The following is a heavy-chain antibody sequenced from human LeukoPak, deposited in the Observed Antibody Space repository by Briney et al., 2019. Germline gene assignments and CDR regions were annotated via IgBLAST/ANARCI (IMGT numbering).Heavy chain of an antibody. D-gene: IGHD5-12*01. Sequence: SVKVSCKASGGTFSSYAISWVRQAPGQGLEWMGGIIPIFGTANYAQKFQGRVTITADESTSTAYMELSSLRPEDTAVYYCARNIVAHDYDYFDYWGQGTLVTVSS. CDR1: GGTFSSYA. CDR2: IIPIFGTA. V-gene: IGHV1-69*01. J-gene: IGHJ4*02. CDR3: ARNIVAHDYDYFDY.